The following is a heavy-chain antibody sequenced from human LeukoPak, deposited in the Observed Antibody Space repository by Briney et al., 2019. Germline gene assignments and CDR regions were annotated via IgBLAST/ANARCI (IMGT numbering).Heavy chain of an antibody. J-gene: IGHJ4*02. CDR1: GESFSGYH. CDR3: ARARGAPFDY. V-gene: IGHV4-34*01. CDR2: INHSGST. Sequence: PSETLSLTCAVYGESFSGYHWSWIRQPPGKGLEWIGEINHSGSTNYNPSLKSRVTISVDTSKNQFSLKLSSVTAADTAVYYCARARGAPFDYWGQGSLVTVSS. D-gene: IGHD3-10*01.